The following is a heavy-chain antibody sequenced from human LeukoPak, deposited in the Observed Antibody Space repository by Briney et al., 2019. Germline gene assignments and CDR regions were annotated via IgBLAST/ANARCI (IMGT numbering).Heavy chain of an antibody. Sequence: SETLSLTCSVSGVSISAYYWSWIRQPPGKGLEWIGYIYYSGSTNYNPSLKSRVTISVDTSKNQFSLKLSSVTAADTAVYYCAATWRNYDFWSGTHITHWFDPWGQGTLVTVSS. CDR2: IYYSGST. D-gene: IGHD3-3*01. CDR3: AATWRNYDFWSGTHITHWFDP. V-gene: IGHV4-59*01. CDR1: GVSISAYY. J-gene: IGHJ5*02.